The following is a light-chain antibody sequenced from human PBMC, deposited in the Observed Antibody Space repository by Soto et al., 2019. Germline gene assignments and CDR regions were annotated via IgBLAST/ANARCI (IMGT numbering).Light chain of an antibody. J-gene: IGLJ1*01. CDR3: QSYDSSLSGYV. V-gene: IGLV1-40*01. Sequence: QSVLTQPPSVSGASGQRVTISCTGSSSNIGAGYDVHWYQQHPGTAPKVLFYPNSKRPSGVPDRFSASKSGTSASLAITGLQAEDEADYYCQSYDSSLSGYVFGAGTKLTFL. CDR1: SSNIGAGYD. CDR2: PNS.